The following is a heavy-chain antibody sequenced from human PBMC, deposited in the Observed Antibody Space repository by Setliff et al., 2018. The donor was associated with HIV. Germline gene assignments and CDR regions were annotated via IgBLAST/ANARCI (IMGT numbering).Heavy chain of an antibody. CDR1: GFTFSNAK. CDR2: IRSKTDGGTT. D-gene: IGHD2-15*01. V-gene: IGHV3-15*01. CDR3: FTAASGFIRAS. Sequence: GGSLRLSCVASGFTFSNAKMSWVRQAPGKGLEWVGLIRSKTDGGTTGYASPVKGRFTISRDNSKNTLYLQMNSLKTEDTAVYYCFTAASGFIRASWGRGALVTVSS. J-gene: IGHJ5*02.